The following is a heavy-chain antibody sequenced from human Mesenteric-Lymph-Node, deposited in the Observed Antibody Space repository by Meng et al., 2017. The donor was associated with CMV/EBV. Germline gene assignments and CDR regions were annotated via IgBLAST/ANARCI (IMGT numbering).Heavy chain of an antibody. J-gene: IGHJ4*02. CDR2: SNAGNGNT. Sequence: ASVKVSCKASGYTFTSYAMHWVRQAPGQRLEWMGWSNAGNGNTKYSQEFQGRVTITRDTSASTAYMELSSLRSEDMAVYYCAREGAYSSSWYRWGQGTLVTVSS. V-gene: IGHV1-3*02. D-gene: IGHD6-13*01. CDR3: AREGAYSSSWYR. CDR1: GYTFTSYA.